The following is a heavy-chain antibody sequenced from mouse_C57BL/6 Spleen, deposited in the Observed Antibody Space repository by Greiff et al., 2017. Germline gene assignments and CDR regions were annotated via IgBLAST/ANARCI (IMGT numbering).Heavy chain of an antibody. D-gene: IGHD1-1*01. V-gene: IGHV1-64*01. CDR1: GYTFTSYW. J-gene: IGHJ4*01. CDR2: IHPNSGST. Sequence: QVQLQQPGAELVKPGASVKLSCKASGYTFTSYWMHWVKQRPGQGLEWIGMIHPNSGSTNYNEKFKSKATLTVDKSSSTAYMQLSSLTSEDSAVYYCARGGYCSSYGAMDYWGQGTSVTVSS. CDR3: ARGGYCSSYGAMDY.